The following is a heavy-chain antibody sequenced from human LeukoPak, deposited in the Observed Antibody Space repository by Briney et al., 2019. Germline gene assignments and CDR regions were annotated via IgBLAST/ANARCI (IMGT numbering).Heavy chain of an antibody. V-gene: IGHV1-58*01. Sequence: SVKVSFKASGFTFTTSAVQRVRQARGQRLEWIGWIVVGSGNTNYAQKFQERVTITRDMSTSTVYMDLSSQRSEDTAVYYCAAASNYYDRSNYYSYAMDVWGQGTTVTVSS. J-gene: IGHJ6*02. CDR1: GFTFTTSA. CDR2: IVVGSGNT. D-gene: IGHD3-22*01. CDR3: AAASNYYDRSNYYSYAMDV.